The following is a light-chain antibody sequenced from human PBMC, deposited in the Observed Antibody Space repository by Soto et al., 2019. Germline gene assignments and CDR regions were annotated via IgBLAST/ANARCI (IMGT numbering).Light chain of an antibody. Sequence: AIQMTQSPSSLSASVGDRVTITCRASQDIRNDLGWYQQKPGKAPKLLISAAASLQRGVPPRFRGSGSGNGFPLNNRSLQTENFATYFFLKPFHYPLTFGGGTKVEIK. CDR2: AAA. CDR3: LKPFHYPLT. J-gene: IGKJ4*01. V-gene: IGKV1-6*01. CDR1: QDIRND.